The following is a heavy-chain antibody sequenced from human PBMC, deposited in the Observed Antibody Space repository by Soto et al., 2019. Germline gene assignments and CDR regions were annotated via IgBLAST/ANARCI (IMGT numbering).Heavy chain of an antibody. CDR2: ISGSGGSK. CDR1: GFTFSSYA. CDR3: AKDHKLQKYYYGSGTFDY. D-gene: IGHD3-10*01. Sequence: GGSLRLSCAASGFTFSSYAMSWVRQAPGKGLEWVSAISGSGGSKYYVDSLKGRFPISRDNSKNTLYLQMNSLRAEDTAVYYCAKDHKLQKYYYGSGTFDYWGQGTLVTVSS. V-gene: IGHV3-23*01. J-gene: IGHJ4*02.